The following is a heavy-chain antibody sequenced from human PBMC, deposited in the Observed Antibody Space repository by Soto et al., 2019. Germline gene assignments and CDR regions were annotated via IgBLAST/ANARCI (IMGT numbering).Heavy chain of an antibody. CDR1: GYTFTSYD. Sequence: QVQLVQSGAEVKKPGASVKVSCKASGYTFTSYDNNWVRRATGQGLEWMGWMNPNSGNTGYAQKFQGRVTMTRNTSISTAYMELSSLRSEDTAVYYCARGQLLDYYMDVWGKGTTVTVSS. J-gene: IGHJ6*03. V-gene: IGHV1-8*01. D-gene: IGHD1-26*01. CDR3: ARGQLLDYYMDV. CDR2: MNPNSGNT.